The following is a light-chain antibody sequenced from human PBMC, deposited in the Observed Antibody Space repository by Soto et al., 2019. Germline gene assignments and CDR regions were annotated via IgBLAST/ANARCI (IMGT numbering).Light chain of an antibody. CDR1: SSDVGDYNY. V-gene: IGLV2-14*01. CDR2: DVS. J-gene: IGLJ2*01. Sequence: QSALTQPASVSGSPGQSITISCTGTSSDVGDYNYVSWYQQHPGKAPKLMIYDVSNRPSGVSNRFSGSKSGNTASLTISGLQVEDEADYYCSSYTRSRTRVFGGGTKLTVL. CDR3: SSYTRSRTRV.